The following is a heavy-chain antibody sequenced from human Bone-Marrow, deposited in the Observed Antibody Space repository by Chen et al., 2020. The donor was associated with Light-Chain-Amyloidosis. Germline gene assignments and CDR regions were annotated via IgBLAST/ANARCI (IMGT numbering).Heavy chain of an antibody. CDR3: AKAGSYRFDS. Sequence: EVQLVESGGGLVKPGGSLRLSCAASGFTFSNAWMSWVRQAPGKGLEWVARMNSAGSGTSYADSVKGRFIISRDNAKNTLYLQMNSLRPEDTAVYYCAKAGSYRFDSWGQGTLVTVSS. J-gene: IGHJ4*02. CDR2: MNSAGSGT. D-gene: IGHD1-26*01. V-gene: IGHV3-74*02. CDR1: GFTFSNAW.